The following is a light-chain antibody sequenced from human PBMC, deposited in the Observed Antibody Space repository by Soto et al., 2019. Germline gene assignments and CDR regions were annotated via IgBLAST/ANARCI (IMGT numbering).Light chain of an antibody. CDR2: DAS. CDR1: QSISSW. CDR3: QQYNSYPWT. Sequence: MPMTHSPSNLYASVGGRVTIPCRASQSISSWLAWYQQKPGKAPKLLIYDASSLESGVPSRFSGSGSGTEFTLTITSLQPDDFATYYCQQYNSYPWTSGQGTKVDI. J-gene: IGKJ1*01. V-gene: IGKV1-5*01.